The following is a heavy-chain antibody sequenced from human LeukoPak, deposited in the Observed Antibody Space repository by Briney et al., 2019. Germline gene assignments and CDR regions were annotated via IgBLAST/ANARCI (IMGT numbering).Heavy chain of an antibody. J-gene: IGHJ5*02. CDR1: GYSISSGYY. D-gene: IGHD3-22*01. CDR2: IYHSGST. Sequence: SETLSLTCAVSGYSISSGYYWGWTRQPPGKGLEWIGSIYHSGSTYYNPSLKSRVTISVDTSKNQFSLKLSSVTAADTAVYYCARGGLYYYDSSGYYYLNWFDPWGQGTLVTVSS. CDR3: ARGGLYYYDSSGYYYLNWFDP. V-gene: IGHV4-38-2*01.